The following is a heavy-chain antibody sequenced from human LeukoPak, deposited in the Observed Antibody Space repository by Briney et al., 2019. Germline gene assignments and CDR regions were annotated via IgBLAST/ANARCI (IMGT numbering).Heavy chain of an antibody. Sequence: ASQTLSLTCTVSGGSISSDNYQWSWIRQPPGKGLEWIGYINYSGSTYYNPSLKSRVTISVDTSKNHFSLKLSSVTAADTAVYYCARYGSGSTWFDLWGQGTLVTVSS. D-gene: IGHD3-10*01. CDR2: INYSGST. J-gene: IGHJ5*02. V-gene: IGHV4-30-4*01. CDR3: ARYGSGSTWFDL. CDR1: GGSISSDNYQ.